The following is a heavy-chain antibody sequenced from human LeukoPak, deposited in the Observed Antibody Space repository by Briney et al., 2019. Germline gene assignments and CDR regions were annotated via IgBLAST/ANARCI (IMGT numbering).Heavy chain of an antibody. CDR1: GFTFSSYN. CDR3: ARDRLHYGEYEKTFDH. D-gene: IGHD4-17*01. V-gene: IGHV3-48*01. Sequence: GGCLRLSCAASGFTFSSYNMNWGRQAGGGGMGWGSYISYSSTTIYYADSFKGRFTISIANAKNSLFLQMNSLRAEDTAFYYCARDRLHYGEYEKTFDHWGQGTLVTVSS. CDR2: ISYSSTTI. J-gene: IGHJ4*02.